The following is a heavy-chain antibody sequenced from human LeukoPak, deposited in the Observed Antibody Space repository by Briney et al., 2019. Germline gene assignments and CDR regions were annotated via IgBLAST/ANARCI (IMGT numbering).Heavy chain of an antibody. J-gene: IGHJ4*02. CDR2: ISYDGSNK. D-gene: IGHD3-16*02. CDR1: GFTFSSYA. Sequence: GGSLRLSCAASGFTFSSYAMHWVRQAPGKGLEWVAFISYDGSNKYYADSVKGRFTISRDESKNTLYLHMNSLRAEDTAVYYCAKGGNDYVWGSYPYSEVIDYWGQGTLVTVSS. CDR3: AKGGNDYVWGSYPYSEVIDY. V-gene: IGHV3-30*04.